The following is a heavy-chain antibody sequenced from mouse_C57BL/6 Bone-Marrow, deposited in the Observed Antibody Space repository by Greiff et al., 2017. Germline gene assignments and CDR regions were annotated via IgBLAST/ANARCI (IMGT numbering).Heavy chain of an antibody. CDR3: ARGGNSPWFAY. J-gene: IGHJ3*01. Sequence: EVKLVESGGGLVKPGGSLKLSCAASGFTFSDYGMHWVRQAPEKGLEWVAYISSGSSTIYYADTVKGRFTISRDNARNTRFLQMTSLRAEDTAMYYCARGGNSPWFAYWGQGTLVTVSA. V-gene: IGHV5-17*01. D-gene: IGHD2-1*01. CDR1: GFTFSDYG. CDR2: ISSGSSTI.